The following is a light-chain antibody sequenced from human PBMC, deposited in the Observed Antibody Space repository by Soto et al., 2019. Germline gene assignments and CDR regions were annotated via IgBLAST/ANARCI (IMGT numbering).Light chain of an antibody. CDR1: QGISTW. Sequence: IQMTQSPSTLSASVGDRVTITCRASQGISTWLAWYLQKPGKAPKLLIYDASSLESGVPSRFSGSGSGTEFTLTISSLQPDDFATYYCQQYNSSYTFGQGTKLEIK. CDR3: QQYNSSYT. V-gene: IGKV1-5*01. CDR2: DAS. J-gene: IGKJ2*01.